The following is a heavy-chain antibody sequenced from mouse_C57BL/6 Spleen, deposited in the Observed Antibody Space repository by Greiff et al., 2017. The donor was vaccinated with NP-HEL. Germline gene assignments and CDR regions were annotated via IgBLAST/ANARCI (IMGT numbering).Heavy chain of an antibody. D-gene: IGHD2-5*01. CDR1: GFTFSSYT. CDR2: ISGGGGNT. CDR3: ASPLYSNYVGFAY. V-gene: IGHV5-9*01. Sequence: EVKLMESGGGLVKPGGSLKLSCAASGFTFSSYTMSWVRQTPEKRLEWVATISGGGGNTYYPDSVKGRFTISRDNAKNTLYLQMSSLRSEDTALYYCASPLYSNYVGFAYWGQGTLVTVSA. J-gene: IGHJ3*01.